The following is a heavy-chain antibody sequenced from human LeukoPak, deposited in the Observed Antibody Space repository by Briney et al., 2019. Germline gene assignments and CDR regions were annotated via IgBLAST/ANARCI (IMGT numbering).Heavy chain of an antibody. D-gene: IGHD6-13*01. CDR1: GFTFSSYW. J-gene: IGHJ4*02. CDR3: ARESGGAGTEKRGYFDY. V-gene: IGHV3-7*01. Sequence: GGSLRLSCAASGFTFSSYWMSWVRQAPGKGLEWVANIKQDGSEKYYVDSVKGRFTISRDNAKNSLYLQMNSLRAEDAAVYYCARESGGAGTEKRGYFDYWGQGTLVTVSS. CDR2: IKQDGSEK.